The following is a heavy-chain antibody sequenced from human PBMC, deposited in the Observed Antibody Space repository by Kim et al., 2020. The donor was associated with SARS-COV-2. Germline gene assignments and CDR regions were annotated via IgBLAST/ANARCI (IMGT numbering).Heavy chain of an antibody. CDR3: ARGRLRYKFDY. V-gene: IGHV4-34*01. J-gene: IGHJ4*02. Sequence: TNYNPSLKSRVTISVDTSKNQFSLKLSSVTAADTAVYYCARGRLRYKFDYWGQGTLVTVSS. D-gene: IGHD3-9*01. CDR2: T.